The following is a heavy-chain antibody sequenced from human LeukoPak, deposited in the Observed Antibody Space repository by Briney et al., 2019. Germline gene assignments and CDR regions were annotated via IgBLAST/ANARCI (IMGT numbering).Heavy chain of an antibody. V-gene: IGHV1-69*04. D-gene: IGHD3-16*01. CDR3: ARARSMITFGGIRHAFDI. CDR1: GGTFSSYA. Sequence: SVKVSCKASGGTFSSYAFNWVRQAPGQGLEWVGRVIPLLGITNHAQKLQGRVTFTADTATNTAYMELSSLRSDDTAVYYCARARSMITFGGIRHAFDIWGQGTLVTVSP. CDR2: VIPLLGIT. J-gene: IGHJ3*02.